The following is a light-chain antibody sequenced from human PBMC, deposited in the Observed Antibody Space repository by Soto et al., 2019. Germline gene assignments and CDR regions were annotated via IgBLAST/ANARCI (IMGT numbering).Light chain of an antibody. CDR3: QVWDSSIVV. J-gene: IGLJ2*01. V-gene: IGLV3-9*01. CDR1: STGSKN. Sequence: SYELTQPLSVSVALGQTARITCGGNSTGSKNVHWYQQKPGQAPVLVIYRDSNRPSGITERFSGFNTGNTATLAISRDQDVDEAAYYCQVWDSSIVVFVGGTKLTVL. CDR2: RDS.